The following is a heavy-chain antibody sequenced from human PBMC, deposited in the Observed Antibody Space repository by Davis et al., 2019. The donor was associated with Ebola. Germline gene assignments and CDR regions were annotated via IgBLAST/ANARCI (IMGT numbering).Heavy chain of an antibody. CDR2: IWYDGSNK. Sequence: GESLKISCAASGFTFSSYGMHWVRQAPGKGLEWVAVIWYDGSNKYYADSVKGRFTISRDNSKNTLYLQMNSLRAEDTAVYYCARHFISTYYYYGMDVWGQGTTVTVSS. D-gene: IGHD1-1*01. V-gene: IGHV3-33*01. J-gene: IGHJ6*02. CDR1: GFTFSSYG. CDR3: ARHFISTYYYYGMDV.